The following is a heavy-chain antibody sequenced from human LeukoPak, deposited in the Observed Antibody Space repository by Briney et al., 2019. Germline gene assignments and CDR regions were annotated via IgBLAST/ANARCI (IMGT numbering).Heavy chain of an antibody. CDR2: INPSVSST. D-gene: IGHD3-22*01. CDR3: ARAAYDSSGYPLHP. J-gene: IGHJ5*02. Sequence: ASVKVSCKASGYTFTSYYMHWVRQAPGQGIEWMGTINPSVSSTSYAQTFHGRVTMTSDTSTSTVYMELSSLRSEDTAVYYCARAAYDSSGYPLHPWGQGTLVTVSS. CDR1: GYTFTSYY. V-gene: IGHV1-46*01.